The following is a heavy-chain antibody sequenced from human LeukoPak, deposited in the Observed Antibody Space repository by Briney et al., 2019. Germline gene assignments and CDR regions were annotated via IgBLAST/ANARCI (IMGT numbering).Heavy chain of an antibody. CDR3: ARGGVAAAGTFVYYMDV. CDR1: GGTFSSYA. CDR2: IIPIFGTA. V-gene: IGHV1-69*05. Sequence: GSSVKASCKASGGTFSSYAISWVRQAPGQGLAWMGGIIPIFGTANYAQKFQGRVTITTDESTSTAYKELSSLRSEDTAVYYCARGGVAAAGTFVYYMDVWGKGTTVTVSS. J-gene: IGHJ6*03. D-gene: IGHD6-13*01.